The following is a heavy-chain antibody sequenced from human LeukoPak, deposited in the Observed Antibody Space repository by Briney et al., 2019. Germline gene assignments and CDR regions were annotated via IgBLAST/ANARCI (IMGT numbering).Heavy chain of an antibody. CDR3: ARDRGRTMLVDH. CDR2: INPNSGGT. D-gene: IGHD1-7*01. Sequence: GASVKVSCKASGYRFTDYYMHWVRQAPGQGLEWMGWINPNSGGTKYAQKFQGRVTMTRDTSISTVYMELSRLRSDDTAIYYCARDRGRTMLVDHWGQGTLVTVSS. J-gene: IGHJ5*02. CDR1: GYRFTDYY. V-gene: IGHV1-2*02.